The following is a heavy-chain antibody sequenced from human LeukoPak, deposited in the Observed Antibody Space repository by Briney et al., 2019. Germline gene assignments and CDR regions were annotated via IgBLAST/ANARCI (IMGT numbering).Heavy chain of an antibody. CDR1: AASIRSYY. CDR3: ARQPLLGSYWFFDL. J-gene: IGHJ2*01. Sequence: SETLSLTCSVSAASIRSYYRSWIRQPQGNGLEWIYYIYTSGSPNHSPSLKARASLSMETSKNHFSLTLSSVTAADTAVYYCARQPLLGSYWFFDLWGRGTLVTVSS. CDR2: IYTSGSP. D-gene: IGHD2-8*02. V-gene: IGHV4-4*09.